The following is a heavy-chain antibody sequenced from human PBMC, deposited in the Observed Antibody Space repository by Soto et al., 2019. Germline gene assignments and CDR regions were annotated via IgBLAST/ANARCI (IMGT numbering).Heavy chain of an antibody. CDR2: INHSGST. Sequence: SETLSLTCAVYGGSFSGYYWSWIRQPPGKGLEWIGEINHSGSTNYNPSLKSRVTISVDTSKNQFSLKLSSVTAADSAVYSCAGGQYRYSNYYYYYCMDVWGQGTRVTVSS. D-gene: IGHD4-4*01. CDR1: GGSFSGYY. V-gene: IGHV4-34*01. CDR3: AGGQYRYSNYYYYYCMDV. J-gene: IGHJ6*02.